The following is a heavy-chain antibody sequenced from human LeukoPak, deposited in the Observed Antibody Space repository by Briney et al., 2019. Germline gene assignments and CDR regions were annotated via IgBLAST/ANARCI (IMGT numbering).Heavy chain of an antibody. V-gene: IGHV4-39*07. CDR3: AKGAGGFSYYNWFDP. J-gene: IGHJ5*02. Sequence: PSETLSLTCTVSDGSISSSNYYWGWIRQPPGKGLEWIGEINHSGSTNYNPSLKSRVTISVDTSKNQFSLKLSSVTAADTAIYYCAKGAGGFSYYNWFDPWGQGTLVTVSS. CDR1: DGSISSSNYY. CDR2: INHSGST. D-gene: IGHD5-18*01.